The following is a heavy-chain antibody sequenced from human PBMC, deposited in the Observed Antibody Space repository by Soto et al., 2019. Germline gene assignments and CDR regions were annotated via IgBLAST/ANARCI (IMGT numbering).Heavy chain of an antibody. J-gene: IGHJ4*02. CDR1: GGSISSSSYY. V-gene: IGHV4-39*01. D-gene: IGHD6-19*01. CDR2: IYYSGST. Sequence: QLQLQESGPGLVKPSETLSLTCTVSGGSISSSSYYWGWIRQPPGKGLEWIGSIYYSGSTYYNPSLKSRVTISVDTSKNQFSLKLSSVTAADTAVYYCARLVKSSGWFTRAYYFDYWGQGTLVTVSS. CDR3: ARLVKSSGWFTRAYYFDY.